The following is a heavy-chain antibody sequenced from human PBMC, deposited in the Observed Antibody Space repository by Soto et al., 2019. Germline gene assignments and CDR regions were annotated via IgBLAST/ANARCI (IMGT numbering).Heavy chain of an antibody. D-gene: IGHD3-22*01. J-gene: IGHJ5*02. CDR2: ISSSSSYI. V-gene: IGHV3-21*01. Sequence: EVQLVESGGGLVKPGGSLRLSCAASGFTFSSYSMNWVRQAPGKGLEWVSSISSSSSYIYYADSVKGRFTISRDNAKNSLYLQMNSLRAEDTAVYYCARDFYDSSGSGYNWFDPWGQGTLVTVSS. CDR3: ARDFYDSSGSGYNWFDP. CDR1: GFTFSSYS.